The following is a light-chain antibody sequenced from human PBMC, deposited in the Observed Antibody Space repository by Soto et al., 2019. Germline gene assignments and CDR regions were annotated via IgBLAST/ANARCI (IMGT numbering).Light chain of an antibody. J-gene: IGKJ5*01. Sequence: DIQMTQSPSSLSASVGDRITITCRASESIASHLNWYQQKPGKAPNLLIYAASNLQKGVPLRFRGGGSGTDITLTITNLKLQDVATYSCQHRYSTLALTFGQGTRLEIK. CDR3: QHRYSTLALT. V-gene: IGKV1-39*01. CDR1: ESIASH. CDR2: AAS.